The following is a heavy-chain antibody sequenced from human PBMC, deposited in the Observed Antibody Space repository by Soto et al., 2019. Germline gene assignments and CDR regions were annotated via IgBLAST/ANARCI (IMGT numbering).Heavy chain of an antibody. CDR3: AREGASGFGMDV. D-gene: IGHD1-26*01. V-gene: IGHV4-4*07. Sequence: QVQLQESGPGLVKPSETLSLTCNVSGGSIRSYYWSWIRQPAGKALEWIGRIYTSGTTNYNPSLKSRATMLIDTSKNQFSLMCSSVTAADTAVYYCAREGASGFGMDVWGQGTTVTVSS. CDR2: IYTSGTT. J-gene: IGHJ6*02. CDR1: GGSIRSYY.